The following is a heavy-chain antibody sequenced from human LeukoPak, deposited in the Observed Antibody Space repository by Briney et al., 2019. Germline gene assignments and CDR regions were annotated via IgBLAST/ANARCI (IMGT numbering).Heavy chain of an antibody. CDR2: IRYDGINK. Sequence: GGSLRLSCAASRFTFSSYGMHWVRQAPGKGLEWVAFIRYDGINKYYADSVKGRFTISRDNSKNTLYLQMNSLRAEDTAVYYCAKGVRGWSTFDYWGQGTLVTVSS. D-gene: IGHD6-19*01. V-gene: IGHV3-30*02. CDR3: AKGVRGWSTFDY. J-gene: IGHJ4*02. CDR1: RFTFSSYG.